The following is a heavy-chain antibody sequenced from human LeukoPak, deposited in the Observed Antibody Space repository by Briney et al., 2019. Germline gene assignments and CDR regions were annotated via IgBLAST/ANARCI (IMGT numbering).Heavy chain of an antibody. CDR1: GFTFSSYG. Sequence: GGSLTLSWAASGFTFSSYGMTWVRQAPGKGLEWIGYISSSSSTIYYASFVTGRITISRDDPHNTLYLQMSSMRAEDTAVYFCARGGVDYYGSGTYYLMYYFDYWGQGALVTVSS. CDR2: ISSSSSTI. CDR3: ARGGVDYYGSGTYYLMYYFDY. D-gene: IGHD3-10*01. J-gene: IGHJ4*02. V-gene: IGHV3-48*01.